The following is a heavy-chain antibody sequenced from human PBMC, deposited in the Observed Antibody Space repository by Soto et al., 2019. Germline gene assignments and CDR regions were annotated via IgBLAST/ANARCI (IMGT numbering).Heavy chain of an antibody. V-gene: IGHV4-39*01. CDR2: IHYSGST. D-gene: IGHD2-2*01. CDR3: ARHVSLGYCTPTSCDLLSWLDA. J-gene: IGHJ5*02. Sequence: SETLSLTCTVSGGSISNKRYYWGWIRQPPGKGLEWIGSIHYSGSTYDNPSLKSRATISVDTSKNQLSLKLKSVTAADTAVYYCARHVSLGYCTPTSCDLLSWLDAWGQGTQVTVSS. CDR1: GGSISNKRYY.